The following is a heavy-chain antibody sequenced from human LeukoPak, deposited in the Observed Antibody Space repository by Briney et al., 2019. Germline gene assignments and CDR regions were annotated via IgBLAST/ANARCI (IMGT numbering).Heavy chain of an antibody. Sequence: GASVKVSCKASGYTSTGYYMHWVRQAPGQGLEWMGWINPNSGGTNYAQKFQGRVTMTRDTSISTAYMELSRLRSDDTAVYYCARVIVVVPAASWYFDLWGRGTLVTVSS. D-gene: IGHD2-2*01. V-gene: IGHV1-2*02. CDR2: INPNSGGT. J-gene: IGHJ2*01. CDR3: ARVIVVVPAASWYFDL. CDR1: GYTSTGYY.